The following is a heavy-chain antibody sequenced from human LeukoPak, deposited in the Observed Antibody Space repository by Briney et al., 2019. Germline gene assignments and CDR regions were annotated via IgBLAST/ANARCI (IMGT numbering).Heavy chain of an antibody. D-gene: IGHD3-22*01. CDR3: ARVVDDSSGPDAFDI. CDR2: IYPGDSDT. CDR1: GYSFTSYW. J-gene: IGHJ3*02. V-gene: IGHV5-51*01. Sequence: GESLKISCKGSGYSFTSYWIGWVRQMPGKGLEWMGIIYPGDSDTRYSPSFQGQVTISADKSISTAYLQWSSLKASDTAMYCCARVVDDSSGPDAFDIWGQGTMVTVSS.